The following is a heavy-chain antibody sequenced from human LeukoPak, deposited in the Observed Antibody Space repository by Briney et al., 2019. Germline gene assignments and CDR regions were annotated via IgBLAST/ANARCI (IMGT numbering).Heavy chain of an antibody. J-gene: IGHJ4*02. V-gene: IGHV3-49*03. Sequence: GGSLRLSCTASGFTFGDYAMSWFRQAPGKGLEWVGFIRSKAYGGTTEYAASVKGRFTISRDDSKSIAYLQMNSLKTKDTAVYYCTRVLSSGYYRPSFGYWGQGTLVTVSS. CDR2: IRSKAYGGTT. D-gene: IGHD3-22*01. CDR3: TRVLSSGYYRPSFGY. CDR1: GFTFGDYA.